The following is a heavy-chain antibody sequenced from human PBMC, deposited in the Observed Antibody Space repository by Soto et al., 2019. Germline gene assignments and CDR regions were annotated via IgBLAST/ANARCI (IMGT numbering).Heavy chain of an antibody. CDR2: MSGSVNST. CDR1: GFSFSSYA. Sequence: EVQLLQSGGGLVQPGGSLRLSCIASGFSFSSYAMSWVRQAPGTGLEWVSIMSGSVNSTYYADSVKGRFTISRDNSKNTLYLQMNSLRAEDTAVYYCAKGGDYRHWGQGTRVTVSS. CDR3: AKGGDYRH. D-gene: IGHD3-16*01. V-gene: IGHV3-23*01. J-gene: IGHJ4*02.